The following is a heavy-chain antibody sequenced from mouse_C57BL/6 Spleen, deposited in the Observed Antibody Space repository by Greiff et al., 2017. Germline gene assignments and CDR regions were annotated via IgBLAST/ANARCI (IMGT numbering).Heavy chain of an antibody. CDR3: ARHDDYYRSSPGDY. CDR2: FYPGSGSI. J-gene: IGHJ2*01. CDR1: CYPFTEYP. V-gene: IGHV1-62-2*01. D-gene: IGHD1-1*01. Sequence: VQRVESGAELVTPGASVKLSCKASCYPFTEYPLHWVKQRSGQGLDWIGWFYPGSGSIKYNENFKDKATLTADNSSSTVYMELSRLTSDDSAVYFCARHDDYYRSSPGDYWGQGTTLTVSS.